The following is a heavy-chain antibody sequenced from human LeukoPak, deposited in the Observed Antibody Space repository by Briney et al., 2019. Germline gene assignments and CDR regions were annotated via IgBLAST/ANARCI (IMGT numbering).Heavy chain of an antibody. D-gene: IGHD5-12*01. J-gene: IGHJ4*02. V-gene: IGHV4-4*02. Sequence: SETLSLTCAVSGGPISSSNWWSWVRQPPGKGLEWIGEIYHSGGTNYNPSLKSRVTISVDKSKNQFSLKLSSVTAADTAVYYCARVPYSGYDWLCDYWGQGTLVTVSS. CDR1: GGPISSSNW. CDR2: IYHSGGT. CDR3: ARVPYSGYDWLCDY.